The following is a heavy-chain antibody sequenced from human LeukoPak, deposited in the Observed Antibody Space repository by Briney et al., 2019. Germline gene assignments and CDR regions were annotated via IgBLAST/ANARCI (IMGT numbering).Heavy chain of an antibody. Sequence: ASVKVSCKASGYTFTGYYMHWVRQAPGQGLEWMGWINPNSGGTNYAQKFQGRVTMTRDTSISTAYMELSRPRSDDTAVYYCARDGPLGALVFEYWGQGTLVTVSS. J-gene: IGHJ4*02. V-gene: IGHV1-2*02. D-gene: IGHD1-26*01. CDR2: INPNSGGT. CDR3: ARDGPLGALVFEY. CDR1: GYTFTGYY.